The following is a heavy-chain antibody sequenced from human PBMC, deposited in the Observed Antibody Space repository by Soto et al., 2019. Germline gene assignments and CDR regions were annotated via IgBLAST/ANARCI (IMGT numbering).Heavy chain of an antibody. D-gene: IGHD1-1*01. CDR3: ARGKGMEENYYYYGMDI. CDR1: GYTFSTYA. CDR2: LNGGTGQT. J-gene: IGHJ6*02. V-gene: IGHV1-3*01. Sequence: QVQVVQSGAEVKKPGVSVKVSCKASGYTFSTYAIHWVRQAPGQSLEWMGWLNGGTGQTRYSQRFQDRVTITRDTSASTAYMEVSSLSPEDTTVYYCARGKGMEENYYYYGMDIWGQWTTVTVSS.